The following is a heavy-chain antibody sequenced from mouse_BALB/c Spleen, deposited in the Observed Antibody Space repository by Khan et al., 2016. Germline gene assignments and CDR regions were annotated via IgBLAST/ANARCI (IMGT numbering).Heavy chain of an antibody. V-gene: IGHV4-1*02. J-gene: IGHJ2*01. Sequence: EVQLVESGGGLVQPGGSLKLSCAASGFDFSRYWMSWVRQAPGKGLEWIGEINPDSSTINYTPSLKDKFIISRNNAKNTLYLQMSKVRSEDTALYFCARLHYYGYMNYWGQGTTLTVSS. CDR3: ARLHYYGYMNY. CDR2: INPDSSTI. D-gene: IGHD1-2*01. CDR1: GFDFSRYW.